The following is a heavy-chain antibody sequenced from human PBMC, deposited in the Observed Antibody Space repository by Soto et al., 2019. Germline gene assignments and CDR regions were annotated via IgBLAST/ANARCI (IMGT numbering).Heavy chain of an antibody. Sequence: ASVKVSCKASGNTFTNFGVTWVRQAPGQGLEWMGWISAYTDDPNYAQKFQGRVTVTIDTSTSTAYLDLRSLTSDDTAVYYCARVIPGAEAWFDPWGQGTLVTVSS. CDR3: ARVIPGAEAWFDP. D-gene: IGHD2-2*01. CDR2: ISAYTDDP. J-gene: IGHJ5*02. V-gene: IGHV1-18*01. CDR1: GNTFTNFG.